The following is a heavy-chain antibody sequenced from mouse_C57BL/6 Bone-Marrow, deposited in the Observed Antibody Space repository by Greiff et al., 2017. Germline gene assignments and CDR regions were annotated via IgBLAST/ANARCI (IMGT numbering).Heavy chain of an antibody. CDR3: ARSGGSSYGY. V-gene: IGHV1-55*01. D-gene: IGHD1-1*01. CDR2: IYPGSGST. CDR1: GYTFTSYW. Sequence: VQLQQPGAELVKPGASVKMSCKASGYTFTSYWITWVKQRPGQGLEWIGDIYPGSGSTNYNEKFKSKATLTVVTSSSTAYMQLSSLTSEDSAVYYCARSGGSSYGYWGQGTTLTVSS. J-gene: IGHJ2*01.